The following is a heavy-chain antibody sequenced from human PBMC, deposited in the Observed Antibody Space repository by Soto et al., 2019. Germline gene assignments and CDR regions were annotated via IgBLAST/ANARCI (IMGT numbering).Heavy chain of an antibody. J-gene: IGHJ3*02. Sequence: SETLSLTCAVYGGSFSDYYWTWIRQPPGKGLEWIGEINHSGSTNYNPSLKSRVTISVDTSKNQFSLKLSPVTAADTAVYYCARRPYYDSSGFFDAFDIWGQGTMVTVSS. V-gene: IGHV4-34*01. CDR2: INHSGST. D-gene: IGHD3-22*01. CDR3: ARRPYYDSSGFFDAFDI. CDR1: GGSFSDYY.